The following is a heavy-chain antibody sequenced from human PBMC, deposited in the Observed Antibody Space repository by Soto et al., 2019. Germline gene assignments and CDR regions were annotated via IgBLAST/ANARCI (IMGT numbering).Heavy chain of an antibody. D-gene: IGHD6-25*01. CDR2: ISAYNGNT. Sequence: ASVNVSCKASGYTFTSYGISWVRQAPGQGLEWMGWISAYNGNTNYAQKLQGRVTMTTDTSTSTAYMELRSLRSDDTAVYYCARVPPAALDYYYGMDVWGQGTTVTVSS. J-gene: IGHJ6*02. V-gene: IGHV1-18*01. CDR3: ARVPPAALDYYYGMDV. CDR1: GYTFTSYG.